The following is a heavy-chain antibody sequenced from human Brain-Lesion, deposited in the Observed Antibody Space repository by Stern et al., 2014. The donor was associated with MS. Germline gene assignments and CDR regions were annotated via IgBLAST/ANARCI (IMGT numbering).Heavy chain of an antibody. CDR2: VNNDGRRT. CDR3: ARGERWFDS. J-gene: IGHJ5*01. D-gene: IGHD3-10*01. Sequence: VQLVQSGAGLVQPGGSLRLSCAASGFTFSNYWMHWVRQAPGQGLVWVSRVNNDGRRTSYADSVKGRFTMSRDNAKNTLYLQMNSLRVEYTAIYYCARGERWFDSWGQGTLVTVSS. CDR1: GFTFSNYW. V-gene: IGHV3-74*02.